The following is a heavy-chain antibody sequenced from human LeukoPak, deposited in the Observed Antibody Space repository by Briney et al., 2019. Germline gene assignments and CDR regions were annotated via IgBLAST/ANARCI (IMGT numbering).Heavy chain of an antibody. J-gene: IGHJ6*02. Sequence: PGGSLRLSCAASGFTFSSYAMHWVRQAPGKGLEWVAVISYDGSNKYYADSVKGRFTISRDNSKNTLYLQMNSLRAEDTAVYYCARAMVVPADYYGMDVWGQGTTVTVSS. V-gene: IGHV3-30-3*01. CDR2: ISYDGSNK. CDR1: GFTFSSYA. D-gene: IGHD2-2*01. CDR3: ARAMVVPADYYGMDV.